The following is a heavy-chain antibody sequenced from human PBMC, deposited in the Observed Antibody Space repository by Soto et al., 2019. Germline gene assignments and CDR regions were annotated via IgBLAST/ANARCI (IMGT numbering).Heavy chain of an antibody. CDR1: GGSISSGGYY. Sequence: PSETLSLTCTVSGGSISSGGYYWSWIRQHPGKGLEWIGYIYYSGSTYYNPSLKSRVTISVDTSKNQFSLKLSSVTAADTAVYYCARGSSSPPDYYYYGMDVWGQGTTVTVSS. J-gene: IGHJ6*02. CDR3: ARGSSSPPDYYYYGMDV. D-gene: IGHD6-13*01. V-gene: IGHV4-31*03. CDR2: IYYSGST.